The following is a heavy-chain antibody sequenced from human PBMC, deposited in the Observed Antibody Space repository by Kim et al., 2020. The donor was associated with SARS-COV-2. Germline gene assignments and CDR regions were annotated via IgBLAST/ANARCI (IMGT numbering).Heavy chain of an antibody. D-gene: IGHD3-3*01. V-gene: IGHV3-30-3*01. CDR3: ARKGHDFWSGLSYGMDV. J-gene: IGHJ6*01. CDR1: GFTFSSYA. Sequence: GGSLRLSCAASGFTFSSYAMHWVRQAPGKGLEWVAVISYDGSNKYYADSVKGRFTISRDNSKNTLYLRMNSLRAEDTAVYYCARKGHDFWSGLSYGMDV. CDR2: ISYDGSNK.